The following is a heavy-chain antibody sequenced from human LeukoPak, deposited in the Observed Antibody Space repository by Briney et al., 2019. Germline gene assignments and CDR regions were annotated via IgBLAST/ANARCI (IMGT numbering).Heavy chain of an antibody. CDR1: GFTFSSYA. CDR3: AKSDDSSGYYYGIVY. D-gene: IGHD3-22*01. Sequence: GGSLRLSCAASGFTFSSYAMNWVRQAPGKGLEWVSAIGGSGGSAYHADSVKGRFTISRDNSKNTLYLQMNSLRAEDTALYYCAKSDDSSGYYYGIVYWGQGTLVTVSS. V-gene: IGHV3-23*01. J-gene: IGHJ4*02. CDR2: IGGSGGSA.